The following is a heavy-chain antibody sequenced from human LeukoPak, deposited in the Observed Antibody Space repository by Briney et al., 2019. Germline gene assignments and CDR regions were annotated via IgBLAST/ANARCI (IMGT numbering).Heavy chain of an antibody. J-gene: IGHJ4*02. CDR3: ARGGDAYDFWSGYYPQYYFDY. D-gene: IGHD3-3*01. V-gene: IGHV1-2*02. CDR2: INPNSGGT. CDR1: GYTFTGYY. Sequence: VASVKVSCKASGYTFTGYYMHWVRQAPGQGLEWMGWINPNSGGTNYAQKCQGRVTMTRDTSISTAYMELSRLRSDDTAVYYCARGGDAYDFWSGYYPQYYFDYWGQGTLVTVSS.